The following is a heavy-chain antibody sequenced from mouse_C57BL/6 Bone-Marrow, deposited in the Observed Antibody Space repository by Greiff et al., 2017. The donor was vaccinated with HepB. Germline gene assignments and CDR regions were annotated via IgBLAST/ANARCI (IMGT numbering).Heavy chain of an antibody. D-gene: IGHD1-1*01. CDR1: GYAFTNYL. CDR2: INPGSGGT. Sequence: QVQLQQSGAELVRPGTSVKVSCKASGYAFTNYLIEWVKQRPGQGLEWIGVINPGSGGTNYNETFKGKATLTADKSSSTAYMQLSSLTSEDSAVYFCARSVVVAMDYWGQGTSVTVSS. J-gene: IGHJ4*01. V-gene: IGHV1-54*01. CDR3: ARSVVVAMDY.